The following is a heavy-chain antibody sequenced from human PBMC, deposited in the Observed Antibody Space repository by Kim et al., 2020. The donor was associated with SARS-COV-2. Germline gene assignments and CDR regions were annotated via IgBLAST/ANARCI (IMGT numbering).Heavy chain of an antibody. D-gene: IGHD3-9*01. CDR3: AGEYYDILTGYYADY. V-gene: IGHV3-33*05. J-gene: IGHJ4*02. CDR2: ISYDGSKK. CDR1: GFTFSRYG. Sequence: GGSLRLSCAASGFTFSRYGMHWVRQAPGKGLEWVAVISYDGSKKYYADSLKGRFTISRDNSKNTLDLQMNSLRAEDTAVYYCAGEYYDILTGYYADYWGQGTLVTVSS.